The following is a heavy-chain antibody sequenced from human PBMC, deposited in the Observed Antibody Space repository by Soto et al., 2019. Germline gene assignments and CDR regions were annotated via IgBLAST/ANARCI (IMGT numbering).Heavy chain of an antibody. CDR1: GYTFTSYD. CDR3: ARGYCSSTSCLYYYYYYGMDV. J-gene: IGHJ6*02. D-gene: IGHD2-2*01. V-gene: IGHV1-8*01. CDR2: MNPNSGIT. Sequence: QVQLVQSGAEVKKPGASVKVSCKASGYTFTSYDINWVRQATGQGLEWMGWMNPNSGITGYAQKFQGRVTMTRNTSISTAYMELSSLRSEDTAVYYCARGYCSSTSCLYYYYYYGMDVWGQGTTVTVSS.